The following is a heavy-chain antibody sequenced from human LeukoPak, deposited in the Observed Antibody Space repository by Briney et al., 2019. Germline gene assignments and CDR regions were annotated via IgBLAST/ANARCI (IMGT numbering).Heavy chain of an antibody. CDR3: AKTTYCTGGSCYSGLLEY. V-gene: IGHV3-33*06. Sequence: GTSLRLSCAASGFPFSSYGMHWVRQAPGKGLEWVARLVYDARSDYANSVKGRFTISRDNSKNTLFLQMNSLRAEDTAMYYCAKTTYCTGGSCYSGLLEYWGQGTLVTVS. CDR2: LVYDARSD. CDR1: GFPFSSYG. D-gene: IGHD2-15*01. J-gene: IGHJ4*02.